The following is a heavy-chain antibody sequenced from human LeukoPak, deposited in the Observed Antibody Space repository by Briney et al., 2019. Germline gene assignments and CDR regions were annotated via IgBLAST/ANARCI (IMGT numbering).Heavy chain of an antibody. D-gene: IGHD3-3*01. CDR1: VCTFSSYA. V-gene: IGHV1-69*05. J-gene: IGHJ6*03. CDR3: ARAYYDFWSGYPSGYYYMDV. CDR2: IIPIFGTG. Sequence: ASVKVSCKASVCTFSSYAISWVRQAPGQRLEWIGGIIPIFGTGNYAQKFQGRVTITTDETTSTAYMELSSLRSEDTAVYYCARAYYDFWSGYPSGYYYMDVWGKGTTVTVSS.